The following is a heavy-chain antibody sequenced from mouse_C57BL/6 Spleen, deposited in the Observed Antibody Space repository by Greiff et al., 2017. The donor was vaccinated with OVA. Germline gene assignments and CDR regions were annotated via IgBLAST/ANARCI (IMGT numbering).Heavy chain of an antibody. Sequence: EVQGVESGGGLVKPGGSLKLSCAASGFTFSSYAMSWVRQTPEKRLEWVATISDGGSYTYYPDNVKGRFTISRDKAKNNLYLQMSHLKSEDTAMYYCARAKLTFAYWGQGTLVTVSA. CDR1: GFTFSSYA. D-gene: IGHD1-3*01. V-gene: IGHV5-4*01. CDR2: ISDGGSYT. CDR3: ARAKLTFAY. J-gene: IGHJ3*01.